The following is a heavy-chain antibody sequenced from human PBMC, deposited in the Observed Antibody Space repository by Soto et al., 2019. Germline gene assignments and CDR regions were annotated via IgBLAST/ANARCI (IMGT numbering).Heavy chain of an antibody. V-gene: IGHV3-73*01. CDR1: GFSFSKFW. CDR2: IRSKANSYAT. J-gene: IGHJ4*02. D-gene: IGHD3-10*01. CDR3: TLYYYGSGGPNGY. Sequence: GGSLRLSCAASGFSFSKFWMSWVRQASGKGLEWVGRIRSKANSYATAYAASVKGRFTISRDDSKNTAYLQMNSLKTEDTAVYYCTLYYYGSGGPNGYWGQGTLVTVSS.